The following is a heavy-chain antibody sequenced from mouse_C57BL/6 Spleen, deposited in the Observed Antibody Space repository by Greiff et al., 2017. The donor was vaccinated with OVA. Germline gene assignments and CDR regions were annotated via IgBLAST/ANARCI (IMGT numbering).Heavy chain of an antibody. V-gene: IGHV5-9*01. CDR1: GFTFSSYT. J-gene: IGHJ2*01. Sequence: EVKVVESGGGLVKPGGSLKLSCAASGFTFSSYTMSWVRQTPEKRLEWVATISGGGGNTYYPDSVKGRFTISRDNAKNTLYLQMSSLRSEDSALYYCARQHYSSLDYWGQGTTLTVSS. CDR2: ISGGGGNT. CDR3: ARQHYSSLDY. D-gene: IGHD2-5*01.